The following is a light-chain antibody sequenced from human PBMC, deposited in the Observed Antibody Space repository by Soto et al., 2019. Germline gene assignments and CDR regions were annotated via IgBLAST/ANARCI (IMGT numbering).Light chain of an antibody. V-gene: IGKV3-20*01. CDR1: QSVSSSY. J-gene: IGKJ1*01. CDR2: DAS. CDR3: QQYGSSPWT. Sequence: IVLTQSPCTLALSPGERATLSCRASQSVSSSYLAWYQQKPGQAPRLLIYDASSRATGIPDRFTGSGSGTDFALTISRLEPEDPAVYYCQQYGSSPWTFGQGTKVDIK.